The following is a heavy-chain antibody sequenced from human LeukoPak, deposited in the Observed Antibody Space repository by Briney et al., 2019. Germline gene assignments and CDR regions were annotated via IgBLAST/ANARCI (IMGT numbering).Heavy chain of an antibody. CDR3: ARSLKPYYYMDV. J-gene: IGHJ6*03. V-gene: IGHV3-7*01. CDR2: INQDGSEK. Sequence: GGSLRLSCAASGFTFRTYYMTWVRQAPGKGLEWVANINQDGSEKYYVDSVKGRFTISRDNAKNSLYLQMNSLRAEDTAVYYCARSLKPYYYMDVWGKGTTVTVSS. CDR1: GFTFRTYY.